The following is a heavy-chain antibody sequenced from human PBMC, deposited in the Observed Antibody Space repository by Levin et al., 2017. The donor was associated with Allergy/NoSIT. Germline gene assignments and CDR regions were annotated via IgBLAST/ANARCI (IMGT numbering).Heavy chain of an antibody. CDR2: IYPGDSDS. CDR3: ARRASHSSGYSSDSGYSTSWQGPVGVSDDKCGNTEFLQWGRLKASDNAMYYCARLGSHCSGYSCVSAYFDY. Sequence: GGSLRLSCKGSGYSFTNHWIGWVRQRPGKGLEWVGRIYPGDSDSRYSPSFQGQVTISADKSVNTAFLQLASLKASDNAMYSCARRASHSSGYSSDSGYSTSWQGPVGVSDDKCGNTEFLQWGRLKASDNAMYYCARLGSHCSGYSCVSAYFDYWGQGTLVSVSS. V-gene: IGHV5-51*01. CDR1: GYSFTNHW. J-gene: IGHJ4*02. D-gene: IGHD2-15*01.